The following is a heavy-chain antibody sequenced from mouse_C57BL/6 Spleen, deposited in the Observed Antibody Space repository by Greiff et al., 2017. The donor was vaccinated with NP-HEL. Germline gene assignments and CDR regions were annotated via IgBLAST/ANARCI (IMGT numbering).Heavy chain of an antibody. Sequence: QVQLQQPGAELVKPGASVKLSCKASGYTFTSYWMHWVKQRPGQGLEWIGMIHPNSGSTNYNEKFKSKATLTVDKSSSTAYMQLSSLTSEDSAVYYCARYYSGSSPFDYWGQGTTLTVSS. CDR3: ARYYSGSSPFDY. J-gene: IGHJ2*01. V-gene: IGHV1-64*01. CDR2: IHPNSGST. D-gene: IGHD1-1*01. CDR1: GYTFTSYW.